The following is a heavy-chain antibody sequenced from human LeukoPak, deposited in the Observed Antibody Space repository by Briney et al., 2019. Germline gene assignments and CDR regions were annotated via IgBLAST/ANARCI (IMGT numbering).Heavy chain of an antibody. D-gene: IGHD3-3*01. CDR2: ISSSSSYI. CDR1: GFTFSSYS. Sequence: PGGSLRLSCAASGFTFSSYSMNWVRQAPGKGLEWVSSISSSSSYIYYADSVKGRFTISRDNAKNSLYLQMNSLRAEDTAVYYCARDIGVTSSTTIFGVVIRGKWRYFDYWGQGTLVTVSS. CDR3: ARDIGVTSSTTIFGVVIRGKWRYFDY. J-gene: IGHJ4*02. V-gene: IGHV3-21*01.